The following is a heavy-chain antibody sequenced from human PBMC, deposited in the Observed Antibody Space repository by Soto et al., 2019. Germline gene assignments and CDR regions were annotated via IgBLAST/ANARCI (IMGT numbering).Heavy chain of an antibody. CDR2: IYSGGST. CDR3: ARDPLSGGYSY. CDR1: GFTVSSNY. D-gene: IGHD1-26*01. J-gene: IGHJ4*02. V-gene: IGHV3-66*01. Sequence: GGSLRLSCAASGFTVSSNYMSWVRQAPGKGMEWVSVIYSGGSTYYEDSVNGRFTISRDNSKNTLYLQMNSLRAEDTAVYYCARDPLSGGYSYWGQGTLVTVSS.